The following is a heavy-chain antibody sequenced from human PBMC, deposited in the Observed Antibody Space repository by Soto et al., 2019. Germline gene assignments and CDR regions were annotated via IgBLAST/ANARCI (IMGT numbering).Heavy chain of an antibody. J-gene: IGHJ6*02. V-gene: IGHV4-4*02. CDR3: ARVVGCYYYGMEV. CDR1: GGSISSSNW. CDR2: IYHSGST. D-gene: IGHD2-2*01. Sequence: SETLSLTCAVSGGSISSSNWWRWVRQPAGKGLEWIGEIYHSGSTNYNPSLKSRVTISVDKSKNQFSLKLSSVTAADTAVYYCARVVGCYYYGMEVWGQGTTVTVS.